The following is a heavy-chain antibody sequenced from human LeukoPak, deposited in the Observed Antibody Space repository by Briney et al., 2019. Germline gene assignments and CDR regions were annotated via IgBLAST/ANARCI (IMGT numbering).Heavy chain of an antibody. CDR2: IYYSGST. CDR3: ARHEYSGSYYGLSWFDP. J-gene: IGHJ5*02. V-gene: IGHV4-39*01. D-gene: IGHD1-26*01. CDR1: GGSISSSGYY. Sequence: SVTLSLTCTVSGGSISSSGYYWGWIRQPPGKGLEWIASIYYSGSTYYNPSLKSRVTISVDTSKNQLSLKLSSLTAADTAVYYCARHEYSGSYYGLSWFDPWGQGTLVTVSS.